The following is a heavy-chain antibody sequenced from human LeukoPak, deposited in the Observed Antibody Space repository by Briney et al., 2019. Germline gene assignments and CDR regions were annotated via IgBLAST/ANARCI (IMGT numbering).Heavy chain of an antibody. CDR3: ARLAVGANTGFY. V-gene: IGHV3-30*04. D-gene: IGHD6-19*01. CDR2: ISYDGSNK. J-gene: IGHJ4*02. CDR1: GFTFSSYA. Sequence: PGGSLRLSCAASGFTFSSYAMHWVRQAPGKGLEWVAVISYDGSNKYYADSVKGRFTISRDNSKNTLYLQMNSLRAEDTAVYYCARLAVGANTGFYGGQGTLVTVSS.